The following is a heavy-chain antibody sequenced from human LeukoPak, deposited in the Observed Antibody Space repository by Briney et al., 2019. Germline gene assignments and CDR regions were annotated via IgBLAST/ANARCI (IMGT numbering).Heavy chain of an antibody. D-gene: IGHD5-18*01. V-gene: IGHV4-4*07. CDR3: ARGGTAMVPLDY. CDR2: VYITGST. Sequence: SETLSLTCTVSGGSISNYCWSWIRQSAGKGLEWIGRVYITGSTNYNPSLKSRVSMSLDTSKNQLSLKLSSVTAADTAVYYCARGGTAMVPLDYWGQGTLVTVSS. J-gene: IGHJ4*02. CDR1: GGSISNYC.